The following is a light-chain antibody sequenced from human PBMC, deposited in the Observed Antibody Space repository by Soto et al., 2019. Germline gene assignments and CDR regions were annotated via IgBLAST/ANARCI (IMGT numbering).Light chain of an antibody. J-gene: IGKJ4*01. CDR3: HQYNSWPLT. V-gene: IGKV3-15*01. CDR2: DAS. Sequence: EILMTQSPATLSVSPGERATLSCRASQIISNNLAWYQQKNGRAPRIFIYDASTRDTGIPARFSGSGSGTEFTLTISRLQSEDFEVYYCHQYNSWPLTFGGGTKVDIK. CDR1: QIISNN.